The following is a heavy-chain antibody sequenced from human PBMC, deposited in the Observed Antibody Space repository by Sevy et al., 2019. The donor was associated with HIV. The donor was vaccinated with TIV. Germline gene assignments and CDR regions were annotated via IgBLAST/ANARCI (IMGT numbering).Heavy chain of an antibody. J-gene: IGHJ4*02. CDR2: MSSSITYT. CDR3: ARGPPDGSYDYFDY. D-gene: IGHD1-26*01. CDR1: GFSFSDYT. Sequence: GGSLRLSCEASGFSFSDYTMTWVRQAPGKGLEWVSSMSSSITYTYYADSLKGRFTISRDNAKSSLYLQMNSLRADDTAVYYCARGPPDGSYDYFDYWGQGTLVTVSS. V-gene: IGHV3-21*01.